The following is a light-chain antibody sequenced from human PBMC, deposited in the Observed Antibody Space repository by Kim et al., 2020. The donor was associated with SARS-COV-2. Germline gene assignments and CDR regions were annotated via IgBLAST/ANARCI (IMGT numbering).Light chain of an antibody. Sequence: QSALTQPASVSGSPGQSITISCTGTSSDVGTYKHVSWYQQHPGKAPKLMIYEVSKRPSGVSNRFSGSKSGNTASLTISGLQAEDEADYCCSSYTSSSTLVFGGGTKVTVL. CDR1: SSDVGTYKH. CDR2: EVS. J-gene: IGLJ2*01. CDR3: SSYTSSSTLV. V-gene: IGLV2-14*02.